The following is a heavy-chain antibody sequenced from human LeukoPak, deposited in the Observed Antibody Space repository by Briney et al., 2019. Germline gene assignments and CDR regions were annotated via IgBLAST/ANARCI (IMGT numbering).Heavy chain of an antibody. J-gene: IGHJ5*01. CDR3: AKPISGGLAVTADWFHP. V-gene: IGHV3-23*01. Sequence: GGSLRLSCAASGFTFDNYAMSWLRQPPGKGLEWVSTINANSGTTSYAASVRGRFTISRDNSKNTLYLQVNTLRADDTATYYCAKPISGGLAVTADWFHPWGQGTLVVVSS. CDR2: INANSGTT. D-gene: IGHD6-19*01. CDR1: GFTFDNYA.